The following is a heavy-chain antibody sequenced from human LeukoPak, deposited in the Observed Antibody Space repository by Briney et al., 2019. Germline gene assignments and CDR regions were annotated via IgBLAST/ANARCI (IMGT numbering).Heavy chain of an antibody. CDR2: ISSSSSYI. D-gene: IGHD6-19*01. J-gene: IGHJ4*02. V-gene: IGHV3-21*01. CDR1: GFTFSSYS. Sequence: GGSLRLSCAASGFTFSSYSMNWVRQAPGKGLEWVSSISSSSSYIYYADSVKGRFTISRDNAKNSLYLQMNSLRAEDTAVYYCARDQSIAVAGAIGYWGQGTPVTVSS. CDR3: ARDQSIAVAGAIGY.